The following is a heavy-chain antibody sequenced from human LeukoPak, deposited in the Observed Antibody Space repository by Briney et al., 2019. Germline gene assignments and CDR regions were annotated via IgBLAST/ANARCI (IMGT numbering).Heavy chain of an antibody. CDR2: IWSDGSNK. CDR1: GFTFSSYG. D-gene: IGHD2-2*01. J-gene: IGHJ6*02. V-gene: IGHV3-33*01. Sequence: GGSLRLSCAASGFTFSSYGMHWVRQAPGKGLEWVAVIWSDGSNKYYADSVKGRFTFSRDNSKNTLYLQMNSLRAEDTAVYYCARDGPTAVVPAAMDFWGQGTTVTVSS. CDR3: ARDGPTAVVPAAMDF.